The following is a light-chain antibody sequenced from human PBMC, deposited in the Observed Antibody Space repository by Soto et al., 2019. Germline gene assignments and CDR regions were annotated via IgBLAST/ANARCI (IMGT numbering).Light chain of an antibody. V-gene: IGKV3-20*01. J-gene: IGKJ5*01. CDR2: GAS. Sequence: EIVLTQSPGTLSLSPGERAALSCRASQSVSGSYVAWYQQKPGQAPRLLIYGASNRATGIPDRFSGSGSGTDFTLTISRLEPEDFAVYYCQQYGSSPSITFGQGTRREIK. CDR3: QQYGSSPSIT. CDR1: QSVSGSY.